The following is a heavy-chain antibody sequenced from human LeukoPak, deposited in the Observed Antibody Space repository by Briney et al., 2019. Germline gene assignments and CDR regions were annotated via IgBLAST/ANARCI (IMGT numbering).Heavy chain of an antibody. CDR2: ISGSGGKT. Sequence: GGSLRLSCAASAFTFSSYAMSWVRQAPGKGLEWVSAISGSGGKTYYADSVKGRFTISRDNSRNTLYLQMNGLRAGDTAIYYCAKETARPAGVFDYWGQGTLVTVSS. V-gene: IGHV3-23*01. CDR3: AKETARPAGVFDY. D-gene: IGHD1-14*01. CDR1: AFTFSSYA. J-gene: IGHJ4*02.